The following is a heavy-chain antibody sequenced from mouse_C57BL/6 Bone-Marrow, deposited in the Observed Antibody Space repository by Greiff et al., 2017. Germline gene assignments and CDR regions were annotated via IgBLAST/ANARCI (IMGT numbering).Heavy chain of an antibody. V-gene: IGHV1-18*01. J-gene: IGHJ1*03. D-gene: IGHD1-1*01. Sequence: EVQRVESGPELVKPGASVKIPCKASGYTFTDYNMDWVKQSHGKSLEWIGDINPNNGGTIYNQKFKGKATLTVDKSSSTAYMELRSLTSEDTAVYYCARSLYYGSPGLYFDVWGTGTTVTVSS. CDR3: ARSLYYGSPGLYFDV. CDR2: INPNNGGT. CDR1: GYTFTDYN.